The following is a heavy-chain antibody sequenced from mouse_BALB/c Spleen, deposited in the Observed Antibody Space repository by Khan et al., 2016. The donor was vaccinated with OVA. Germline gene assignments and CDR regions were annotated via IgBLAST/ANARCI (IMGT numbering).Heavy chain of an antibody. D-gene: IGHD2-10*01. CDR1: GFSLTTYG. V-gene: IGHV2-6-1*01. CDR3: ARQPYYHYNIMDY. CDR2: IWSDGTT. Sequence: VQLQESGPGLAAPSQSLSITCTISGFSLTTYGVHWVRQPPGKGLEWLVVIWSDGTTNYNSALKSRLTITKDNSHRQVFLKMNSLQTDDTAIYFCARQPYYHYNIMDYWGQGTSVTVSS. J-gene: IGHJ4*01.